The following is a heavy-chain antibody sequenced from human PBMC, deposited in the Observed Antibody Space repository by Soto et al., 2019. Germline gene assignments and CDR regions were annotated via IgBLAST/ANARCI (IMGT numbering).Heavy chain of an antibody. V-gene: IGHV1-69*13. CDR3: ARGAVKYYYGMDV. CDR1: GGTFSSYA. Sequence: SVKVSCKASGGTFSSYAISWVRQASGQGLEWMGGIIPIFGTANYAQKFQGRVTITADESTSTAYMELSSLRSEDTAVYYCARGAVKYYYGMDVWGQGTTVTVSS. CDR2: IIPIFGTA. D-gene: IGHD4-17*01. J-gene: IGHJ6*02.